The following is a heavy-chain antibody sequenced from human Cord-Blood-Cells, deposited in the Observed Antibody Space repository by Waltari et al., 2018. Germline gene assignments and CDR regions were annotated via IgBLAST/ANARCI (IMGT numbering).Heavy chain of an antibody. CDR1: GYTLTEFS. CDR2: FDPEDGET. Sequence: QVQLVQSGAEVKKPGASVKVSCKVSGYTLTEFSMHWVRPAPGKGLAWMGGFDPEDGETIYAQKFQGRVTMTEDTSTDTAYMELSSLRSEDTAVYYCATSLSRYCSGGSCHEFPTEYFQHWGQGTLVTVSS. D-gene: IGHD2-15*01. CDR3: ATSLSRYCSGGSCHEFPTEYFQH. J-gene: IGHJ1*01. V-gene: IGHV1-24*01.